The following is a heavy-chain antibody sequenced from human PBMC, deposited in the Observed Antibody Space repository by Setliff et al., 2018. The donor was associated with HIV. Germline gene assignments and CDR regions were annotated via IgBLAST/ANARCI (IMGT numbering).Heavy chain of an antibody. Sequence: GGSLRLSCAASGFTFDEYTMHWVRQAPGKGLEWVSSISSTSSSIYYADSLKGRFTISRDNAKNSLYLQMNSLRVEDTAVYYCAREGSYNFWSGYSSYYFDFWGQGTLVTVSS. J-gene: IGHJ4*02. D-gene: IGHD3-3*01. CDR3: AREGSYNFWSGYSSYYFDF. CDR1: GFTFDEYT. CDR2: ISSTSSSI. V-gene: IGHV3-21*03.